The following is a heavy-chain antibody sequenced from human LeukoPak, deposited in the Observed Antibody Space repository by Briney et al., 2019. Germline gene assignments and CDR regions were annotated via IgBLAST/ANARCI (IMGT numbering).Heavy chain of an antibody. CDR2: INHSGST. CDR1: GGSFSGYY. J-gene: IGHJ4*02. D-gene: IGHD3-10*01. V-gene: IGHV4-34*01. CDR3: ARGGGLFEN. Sequence: PSETLSLTCAVYGGSFSGYYWSWIRQPPGKGLEWIGEINHSGSTNYNPSLKSRVTISVDTSKNQFSLKLSSVTAADTAAYYCARGGGLFENWGQGTLVTVSS.